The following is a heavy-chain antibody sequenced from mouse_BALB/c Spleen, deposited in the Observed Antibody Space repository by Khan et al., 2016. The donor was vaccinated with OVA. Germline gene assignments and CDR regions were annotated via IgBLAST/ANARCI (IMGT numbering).Heavy chain of an antibody. Sequence: VQLKQSGAELVKPSPTVKLSCTASGLNITATYMHWLKQSPEQGLEWLGRIDPPNGNTKYAPNFQSMAIITADTSSHTSYLQLSGLTSEDTAVYYCARMARKWGQGTTLTVSS. V-gene: IGHV14-3*02. J-gene: IGHJ2*01. CDR1: GLNITATY. CDR3: ARMARK. CDR2: IDPPNGNT.